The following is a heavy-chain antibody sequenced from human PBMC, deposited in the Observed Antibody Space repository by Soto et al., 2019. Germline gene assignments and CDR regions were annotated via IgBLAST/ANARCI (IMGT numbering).Heavy chain of an antibody. CDR1: GHTFTSYG. Sequence: ASVKVSCKASGHTFTSYGISWVRQAPGQGLEWMGWISAYKGNTNYAQRLQGRVTMTTDTSTSTAYMELRNLRSDDTAVYYCARDSTFGGVISSWFDPWGQGTLVTVSS. D-gene: IGHD3-16*02. CDR3: ARDSTFGGVISSWFDP. V-gene: IGHV1-18*01. CDR2: ISAYKGNT. J-gene: IGHJ5*02.